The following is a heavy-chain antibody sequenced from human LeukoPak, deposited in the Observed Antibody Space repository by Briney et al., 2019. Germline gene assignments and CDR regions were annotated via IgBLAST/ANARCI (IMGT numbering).Heavy chain of an antibody. CDR1: GGTFSSYA. CDR2: IIPIFGTA. V-gene: IGHV1-69*06. CDR3: ATATSGSYYGSDNWFDP. Sequence: ASVKVSCKASGGTFSSYAISWVRQAPGQGLEWMGGIIPIFGTANYAQKFQGRVTITADKSTSTAYMELSSLRSEDTAVYYCATATSGSYYGSDNWFDPWGQGTLVTVSS. J-gene: IGHJ5*02. D-gene: IGHD1-26*01.